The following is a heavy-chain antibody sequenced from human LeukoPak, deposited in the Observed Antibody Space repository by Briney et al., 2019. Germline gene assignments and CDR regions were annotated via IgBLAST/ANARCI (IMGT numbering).Heavy chain of an antibody. V-gene: IGHV3-30*02. Sequence: PGRSLRLSCAASGFTFSSYGMHWVRQAPGKGLEWVAFIRYDGSNKYYADSVKGRFTISRDNSKNTLYLQMNSLRAEDTAVYYCAKETRLRYFDWLSGYWGQGTLVTVSS. CDR2: IRYDGSNK. D-gene: IGHD3-9*01. J-gene: IGHJ4*02. CDR1: GFTFSSYG. CDR3: AKETRLRYFDWLSGY.